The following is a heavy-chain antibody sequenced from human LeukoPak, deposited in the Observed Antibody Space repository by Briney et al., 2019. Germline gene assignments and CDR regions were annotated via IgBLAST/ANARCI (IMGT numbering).Heavy chain of an antibody. D-gene: IGHD2-2*01. J-gene: IGHJ6*02. Sequence: GGSLRLSCAASGFTFDDYDMHWVRQAPGKGLEWVSGISWNSGSIGYADSVKGRFTISRDNAKNSLYLQMNSLRAEDTALYYCSSTSHYYYYGMDVWGQGTTVTVSS. CDR3: SSTSHYYYYGMDV. CDR2: ISWNSGSI. CDR1: GFTFDDYD. V-gene: IGHV3-9*01.